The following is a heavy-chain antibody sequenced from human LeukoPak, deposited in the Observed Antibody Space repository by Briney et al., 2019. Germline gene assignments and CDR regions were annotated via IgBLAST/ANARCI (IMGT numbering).Heavy chain of an antibody. CDR3: ARTPGHYDILTGYYIFDY. CDR2: IDWDDDK. CDR1: GFSLSTSGMC. D-gene: IGHD3-9*01. Sequence: SGPTLVKPTQTLTLTCTFSGFSLSTSGMCVSWIRQPPGKALEWLARIDWDDDKYYSTSLKTRLTISKDTSKNQVVLTMTNMDPVDTATYYCARTPGHYDILTGYYIFDYWGEGRLGTVSS. J-gene: IGHJ4*02. V-gene: IGHV2-70*11.